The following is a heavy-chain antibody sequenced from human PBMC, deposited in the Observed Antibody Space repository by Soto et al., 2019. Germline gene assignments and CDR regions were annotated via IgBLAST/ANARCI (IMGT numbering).Heavy chain of an antibody. CDR3: AKDRGQQLVHSPPDS. J-gene: IGHJ4*02. CDR2: ISYDGSNK. CDR1: GFTFSSYG. Sequence: QVQLVESGGGVVQPGRSLRLSCAASGFTFSSYGMHWVRQAPGKGLEWVAVISYDGSNKYYADSVKGRFTISRDNSKNTLYLQMNSLRAEDTAVYYCAKDRGQQLVHSPPDSWGQGTLVTVSS. V-gene: IGHV3-30*18. D-gene: IGHD6-13*01.